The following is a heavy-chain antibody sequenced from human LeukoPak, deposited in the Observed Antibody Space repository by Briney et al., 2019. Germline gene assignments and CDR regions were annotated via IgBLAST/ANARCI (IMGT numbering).Heavy chain of an antibody. V-gene: IGHV3-74*01. J-gene: IGHJ3*02. CDR2: INFDGSVI. Sequence: GGSLRLSCAASQFTFGRSWMHWVRQAPGKGLVGVSRINFDGSVIDYAASVKGRFTISRVNVKNPLFLQMNSPEAEGTAVYFWAREDSGKLPGAFDMWGQGSVVIVSA. CDR3: AREDSGKLPGAFDM. D-gene: IGHD1-14*01. CDR1: QFTFGRSW.